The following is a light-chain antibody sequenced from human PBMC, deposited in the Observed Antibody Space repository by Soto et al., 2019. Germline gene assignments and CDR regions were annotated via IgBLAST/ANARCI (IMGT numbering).Light chain of an antibody. CDR1: SSDVGSYNR. V-gene: IGLV2-18*02. CDR2: EVS. CDR3: SSYTSSSTYV. J-gene: IGLJ1*01. Sequence: LTQPPSVSGSPGQSVTISCTGTSSDVGSYNRVSWYQQPPGTAPKLMIYEVSNRPSGVPDRFSGSKSGNTASLTISELQAEDEADYYCSSYTSSSTYVFGSGTKVTVL.